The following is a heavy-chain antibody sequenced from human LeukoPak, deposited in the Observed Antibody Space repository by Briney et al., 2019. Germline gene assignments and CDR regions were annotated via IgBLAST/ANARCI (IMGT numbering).Heavy chain of an antibody. CDR2: IRDSGSST. CDR3: AREGPRGNSQFDY. J-gene: IGHJ4*02. CDR1: GFTFSSYA. D-gene: IGHD2/OR15-2a*01. V-gene: IGHV3-23*01. Sequence: GGALRLSCAASGFTFSSYAMSWVRQAPGKGLEWVSAIRDSGSSTHYADSVKGRFTTSRDNSKNTLYLQMNSLRAEDTAIYYCAREGPRGNSQFDYWGQGTLVTVSS.